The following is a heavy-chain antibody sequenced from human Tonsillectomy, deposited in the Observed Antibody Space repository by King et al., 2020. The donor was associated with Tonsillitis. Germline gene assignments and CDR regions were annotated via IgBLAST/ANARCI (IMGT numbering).Heavy chain of an antibody. J-gene: IGHJ4*02. Sequence: QLQESGPGLVKPSGTLSLTCAVSGGSISSIHWWSWVRQPPGKGLEWIGEIYDSGSTNYNPSLKSRVTISVDTAKNQFSLKLSSVTAADPAVYYCARETGSSIDWGQGTLVTVSS. CDR2: IYDSGST. D-gene: IGHD3-3*02. CDR3: ARETGSSID. V-gene: IGHV4-4*02. CDR1: GGSISSIHW.